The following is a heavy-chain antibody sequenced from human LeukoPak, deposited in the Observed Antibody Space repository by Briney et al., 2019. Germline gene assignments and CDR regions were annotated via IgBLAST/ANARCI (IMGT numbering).Heavy chain of an antibody. CDR2: IYSDGVT. D-gene: IGHD3-22*01. J-gene: IGHJ4*02. CDR1: GFIVNSYA. Sequence: PGGSLRLSCAASGFIVNSYAMSWVRQAPGKGLAWVSLIYSDGVTQYADSVKGRFTISRDNPKNTLYLQMNSLRAEDTAVYFCAKRGVVIRVILVGFHKEAYYFDSWGQGALVTVSS. V-gene: IGHV3-53*01. CDR3: AKRGVVIRVILVGFHKEAYYFDS.